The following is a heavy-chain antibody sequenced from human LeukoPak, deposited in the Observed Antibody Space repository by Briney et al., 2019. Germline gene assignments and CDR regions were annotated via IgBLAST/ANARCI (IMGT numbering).Heavy chain of an antibody. CDR3: AGDPGYDAFDI. D-gene: IGHD6-13*01. V-gene: IGHV3-30*03. CDR1: GFTFSSYG. Sequence: PGGSLRLSCAASGFTFSSYGMHWVRQAPGKGLEWVAVISYDGSNKYYADSVKGRFTISRDNSKDTLYLQMNSLRAEDTAVYYCAGDPGYDAFDIWGQGTMVTVSS. J-gene: IGHJ3*02. CDR2: ISYDGSNK.